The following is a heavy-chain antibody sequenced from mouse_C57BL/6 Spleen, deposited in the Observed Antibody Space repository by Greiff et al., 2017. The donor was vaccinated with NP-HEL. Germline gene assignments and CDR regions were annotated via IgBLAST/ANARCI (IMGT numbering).Heavy chain of an antibody. J-gene: IGHJ4*01. Sequence: VQLQQSGPELVKPGASVKISCKASGYTFTDYYMNWVKQSPGKSLEWIGDINPNNGGTSYNQKFKGKATLTVDKSSSTAYMELRSLTSEDSAVYYCARSGGLRRRGYAMDYWGQGTSVTVSS. CDR2: INPNNGGT. CDR3: ARSGGLRRRGYAMDY. CDR1: GYTFTDYY. V-gene: IGHV1-26*01. D-gene: IGHD2-4*01.